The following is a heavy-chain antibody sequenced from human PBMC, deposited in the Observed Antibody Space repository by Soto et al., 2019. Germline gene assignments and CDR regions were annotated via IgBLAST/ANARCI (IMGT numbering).Heavy chain of an antibody. D-gene: IGHD6-25*01. CDR3: ARTSWRLSFRCLFDF. CDR1: GTTFTSFG. V-gene: IGHV1-18*01. CDR2: ISANNRDT. J-gene: IGHJ4*02. Sequence: ASGKVSCKTSGTTFTSFGFAWVRQAPGRGLEWVGWISANNRDTHHAEKFQGRVNMTIDTSTRTTYLELSSLRSNDTAVYYCARTSWRLSFRCLFDFWGQGTLDIVSS.